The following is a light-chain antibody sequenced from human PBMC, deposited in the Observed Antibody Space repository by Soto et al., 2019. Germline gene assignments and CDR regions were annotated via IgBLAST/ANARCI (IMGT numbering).Light chain of an antibody. CDR1: SSNIGSHT. V-gene: IGLV1-44*01. J-gene: IGLJ3*02. CDR3: ASWDGSLNARV. Sequence: QAVVTQPPSASGTPGQRVTISCSGSSSNIGSHTVNWYQQVPGTAPKIIIYTYNERPSGVPDRFSGSKSGTSASLAISGLQSDDEADYYCASWDGSLNARVFGGGTKVTVL. CDR2: TYN.